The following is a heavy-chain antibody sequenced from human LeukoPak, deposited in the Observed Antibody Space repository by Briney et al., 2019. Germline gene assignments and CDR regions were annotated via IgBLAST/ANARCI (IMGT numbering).Heavy chain of an antibody. CDR2: IYPGDSDT. Sequence: GESLKISCKGSGYSFTSYWIGWVRQMPGKGLEWMGVIYPGDSDTRYSPSFQGQVTISADKSISTAYLQWSSLKASDTAIFYCARLSAPGLGVFDYWGQGTLVTVSS. V-gene: IGHV5-51*01. D-gene: IGHD3/OR15-3a*01. J-gene: IGHJ4*02. CDR1: GYSFTSYW. CDR3: ARLSAPGLGVFDY.